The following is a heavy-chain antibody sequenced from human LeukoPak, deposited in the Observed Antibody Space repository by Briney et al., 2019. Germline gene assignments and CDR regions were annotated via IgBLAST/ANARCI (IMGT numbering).Heavy chain of an antibody. CDR2: IWYDGSNK. V-gene: IGHV3-33*01. Sequence: AGGSLRLSCAASGFTFSSYGMHWVCQAPGKGLEWVAVIWYDGSNKYYADSVKGRFTISRDNSKNTLYLQMNSLRAEDTAVYYCAREGGFGWSEGYYFDYWGQGTLVTVSS. J-gene: IGHJ4*02. CDR1: GFTFSSYG. CDR3: AREGGFGWSEGYYFDY. D-gene: IGHD6-19*01.